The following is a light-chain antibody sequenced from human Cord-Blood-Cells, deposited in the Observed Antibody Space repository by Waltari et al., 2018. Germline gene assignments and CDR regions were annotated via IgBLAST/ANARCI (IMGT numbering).Light chain of an antibody. J-gene: IGLJ1*01. V-gene: IGLV3-1*01. Sequence: SYELTQPPSVSVSPGQTASITCSGDKLGDKYACWYQQKPGQSPVLVIYQDSKRPTGIPEGFSGCNSGNTATLTISGTQAMDEADYYCQAWDSSTYVFGTGTKVTVL. CDR1: KLGDKY. CDR3: QAWDSSTYV. CDR2: QDS.